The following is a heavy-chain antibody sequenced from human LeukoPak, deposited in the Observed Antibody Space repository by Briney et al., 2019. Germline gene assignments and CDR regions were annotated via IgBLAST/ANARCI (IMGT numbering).Heavy chain of an antibody. Sequence: PGGTLRLSFATSGFPFSSYVMSSVPQAPGKGVEWVSAFSGSGGITYYADSVKGRFTISRDNSKNTLYLQMNSLRADDTAVYYCAKIARPGSEDYWGQGTLVTVSS. J-gene: IGHJ4*02. CDR3: AKIARPGSEDY. V-gene: IGHV3-23*01. CDR2: FSGSGGIT. CDR1: GFPFSSYV. D-gene: IGHD3-10*01.